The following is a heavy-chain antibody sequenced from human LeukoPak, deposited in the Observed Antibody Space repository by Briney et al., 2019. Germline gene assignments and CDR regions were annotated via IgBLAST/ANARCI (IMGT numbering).Heavy chain of an antibody. V-gene: IGHV3-48*01. D-gene: IGHD3-10*01. Sequence: APGXXXXWVSYISSTSSTIYYADSVKGRFTISRDNAKNSLYLQMNSLRAEDTAVYYCARDRFESRDFDYWGQGTLVTVSS. J-gene: IGHJ4*02. CDR2: ISSTSSTI. CDR3: ARDRFESRDFDY.